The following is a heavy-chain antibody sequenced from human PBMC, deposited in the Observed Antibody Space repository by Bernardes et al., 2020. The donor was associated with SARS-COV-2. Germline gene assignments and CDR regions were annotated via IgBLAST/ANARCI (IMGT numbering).Heavy chain of an antibody. Sequence: GGSLRLSCVASGFTFSNYWMHWVRQTPGEGLVWVSRINSGGGTTNYADSVKGRFTISRDNAKNTLYLQMNSLRAEDTAVYYCTRGGGDENNYVVGYWGQGTLVTVSS. V-gene: IGHV3-74*01. CDR2: INSGGGTT. D-gene: IGHD3-16*01. J-gene: IGHJ4*02. CDR3: TRGGGDENNYVVGY. CDR1: GFTFSNYW.